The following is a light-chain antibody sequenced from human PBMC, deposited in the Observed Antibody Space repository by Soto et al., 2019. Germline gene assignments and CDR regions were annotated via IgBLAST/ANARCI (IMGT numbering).Light chain of an antibody. CDR1: QTVGSD. J-gene: IGKJ4*01. Sequence: EIVMTQSPATLSVSPGERATLSCRASQTVGSDLAWYQQKPGLPPRLLMYGASSRATGFPARFSGSGSGTEFTLTISSLQSEDFAVYYCQQYRNWPLTFGGGTKVEIK. CDR2: GAS. CDR3: QQYRNWPLT. V-gene: IGKV3-15*01.